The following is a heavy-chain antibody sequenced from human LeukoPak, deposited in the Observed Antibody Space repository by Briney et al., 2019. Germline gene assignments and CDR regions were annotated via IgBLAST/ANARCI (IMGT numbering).Heavy chain of an antibody. D-gene: IGHD3-22*01. V-gene: IGHV1-18*01. CDR1: GYTFTSYG. CDR3: ARATLYYYDSSGYPRGAFDI. CDR2: ISAYNGNT. Sequence: ASVKVSCKASGYTFTSYGISWVRQAPGQGLEWMGWISAYNGNTNYAQKLQGRVTMTTDTSTSTAYMELRSLRSDDTAVYYCARATLYYYDSSGYPRGAFDIWGQGTMVTVSS. J-gene: IGHJ3*02.